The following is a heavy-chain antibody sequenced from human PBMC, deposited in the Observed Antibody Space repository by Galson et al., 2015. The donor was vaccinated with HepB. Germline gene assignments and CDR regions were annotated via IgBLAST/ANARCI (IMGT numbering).Heavy chain of an antibody. D-gene: IGHD3-10*01. CDR2: IYYGGST. V-gene: IGHV4-30-4*01. CDR1: GDSVSSGDYY. J-gene: IGHJ4*02. CDR3: VREKNYYGSGYTDS. Sequence: TLSLTCTVSGDSVSSGDYYWSWIRQPPGKGLEWIGYIYYGGSTYYNPSLKSRVTISIDTSKNQFSLKLTSVTAADTAVYYCVREKNYYGSGYTDSWGQGALVTVSS.